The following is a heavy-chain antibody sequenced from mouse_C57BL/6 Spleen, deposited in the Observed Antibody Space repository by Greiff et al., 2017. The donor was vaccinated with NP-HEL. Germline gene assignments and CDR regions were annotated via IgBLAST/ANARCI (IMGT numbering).Heavy chain of an antibody. CDR3: ARVTTVVERDYFDY. V-gene: IGHV1-81*01. D-gene: IGHD1-1*01. CDR2: IYPRSGNT. CDR1: GYTFTSYG. Sequence: QVQLQQSGAELARPGASVKLSCKASGYTFTSYGISWVKQRTGQGLEWIGEIYPRSGNTYYNEKFKGKATLTADKSSSTAYMELRSLTSEDSAVYFCARVTTVVERDYFDYWGQGTTLTVSS. J-gene: IGHJ2*01.